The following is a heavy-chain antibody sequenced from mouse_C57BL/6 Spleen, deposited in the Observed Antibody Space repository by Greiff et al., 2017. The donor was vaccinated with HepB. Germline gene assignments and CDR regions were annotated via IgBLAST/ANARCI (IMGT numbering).Heavy chain of an antibody. V-gene: IGHV1-9*01. CDR1: GYTFTGYW. CDR3: ARKGGFYYSNYGYFDV. D-gene: IGHD2-5*01. CDR2: ILPGSGST. J-gene: IGHJ1*03. Sequence: QVQLKESGAELMKPGASVKLSCKATGYTFTGYWIEWVKQRPGHGLEWIGEILPGSGSTNYNEKFKGKATFTADTSSNTAYMQLSSLTTEDSAIYDCARKGGFYYSNYGYFDVWGTGTTVTVSS.